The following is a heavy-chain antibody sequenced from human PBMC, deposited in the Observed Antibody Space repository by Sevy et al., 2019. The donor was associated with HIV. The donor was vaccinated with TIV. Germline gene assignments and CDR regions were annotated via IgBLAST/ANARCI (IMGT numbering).Heavy chain of an antibody. CDR2: ISYEGTET. Sequence: GGSLRLSCAASGFAFSTHAMHWVRLAPGKGLEWVAVISYEGTETVYAASVEGRFTISRDNSKNMLSLQINSLRPEDTAVYYCARDGGNSVKWYPLYWGHGTLVTVSS. J-gene: IGHJ4*01. CDR1: GFAFSTHA. CDR3: ARDGGNSVKWYPLY. V-gene: IGHV3-30-3*01. D-gene: IGHD2-2*01.